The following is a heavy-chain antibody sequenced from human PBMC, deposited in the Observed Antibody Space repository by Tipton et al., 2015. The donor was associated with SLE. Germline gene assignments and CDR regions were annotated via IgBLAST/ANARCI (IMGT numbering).Heavy chain of an antibody. CDR1: GGSISSGGYY. CDR2: IYYSGNT. D-gene: IGHD5-12*01. CDR3: AREYSGYDYRTFDH. J-gene: IGHJ4*02. V-gene: IGHV4-31*03. Sequence: TLSLTCTVSGGSISSGGYYWTWIRQLPGKGLEWIGYIYYSGNTYYNPSLGSRLTISVDTSKDQFSLRLTSATAADTAVYYCAREYSGYDYRTFDHWGQGTLVTVSS.